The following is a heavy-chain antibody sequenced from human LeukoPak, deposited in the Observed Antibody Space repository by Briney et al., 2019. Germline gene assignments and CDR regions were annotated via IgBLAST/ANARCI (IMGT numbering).Heavy chain of an antibody. CDR2: INSEGSIT. D-gene: IGHD5-12*01. CDR3: ARVRATFSPHFDN. J-gene: IGHJ4*02. CDR1: GFTFSSYW. Sequence: PGRSLRLSCAASGFTFSSYWMHWVRQAPGKGLMWVSRINSEGSITNYADSVKGRFTISRDNAKNTLYLQMNSLRAEDTAVYYCARVRATFSPHFDNWGQGTLVTVSS. V-gene: IGHV3-74*01.